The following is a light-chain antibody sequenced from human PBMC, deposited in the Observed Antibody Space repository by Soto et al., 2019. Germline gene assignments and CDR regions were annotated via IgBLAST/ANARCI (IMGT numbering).Light chain of an antibody. V-gene: IGKV1-39*01. CDR1: QSISTF. J-gene: IGKJ1*01. CDR2: AAS. Sequence: DIQMSQSPSSLSASVGDRVAITCRASQSISTFLNWYQQKPGKAPNLLIYAASTLQSGVPSRFSGGGSGTAFTLTISSLQPDDSATYYCQHYNSYSEAFGQGTK. CDR3: QHYNSYSEA.